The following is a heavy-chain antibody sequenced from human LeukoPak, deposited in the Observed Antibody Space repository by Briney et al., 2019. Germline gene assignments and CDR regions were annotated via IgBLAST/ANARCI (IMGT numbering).Heavy chain of an antibody. D-gene: IGHD4-11*01. CDR3: ARASTVTSPFDF. V-gene: IGHV1-69*04. CDR2: IIPILGVT. Sequence: SVKVSCKASGGTLSSYAVSWVRQAPGQGLEWMGRIIPILGVTNYAQKFQGRVTITADKSTSTAYMELSSLRSEDTALYYCARASTVTSPFDFWGQGTLVTVSS. J-gene: IGHJ4*02. CDR1: GGTLSSYA.